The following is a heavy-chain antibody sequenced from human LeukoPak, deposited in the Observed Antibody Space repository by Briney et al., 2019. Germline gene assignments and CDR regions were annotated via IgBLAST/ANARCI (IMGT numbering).Heavy chain of an antibody. CDR2: VSPPGGGT. CDR3: VRDLAWGAFDY. J-gene: IGHJ4*02. CDR1: GGSFSGYY. D-gene: IGHD7-27*01. Sequence: PSETLSLTCAVYGGSFSGYYWSWIRQPPGKGLEWLSGVSPPGGGTYYADSVKGRFTISRDDSRNTLSLQMDSLRVEDTAVYYCVRDLAWGAFDYWGQGTLVTVSS. V-gene: IGHV3-23*01.